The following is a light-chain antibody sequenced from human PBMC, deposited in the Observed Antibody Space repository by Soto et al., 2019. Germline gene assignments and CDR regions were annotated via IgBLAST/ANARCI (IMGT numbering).Light chain of an antibody. CDR1: SSDVGGYNY. CDR2: DVS. Sequence: QSALTQPRSVSGSPGQSVTISCTGTSSDVGGYNYVSWYQQHPGKAPKLMIYDVSKRPSGVTERFSGSKSGNKASLTNSGLQAEDEADYTCCSYAGSYTFYVFGTGTKVTVL. J-gene: IGLJ1*01. CDR3: CSYAGSYTFYV. V-gene: IGLV2-11*01.